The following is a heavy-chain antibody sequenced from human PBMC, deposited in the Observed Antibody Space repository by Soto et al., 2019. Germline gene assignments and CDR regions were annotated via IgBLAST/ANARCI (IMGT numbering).Heavy chain of an antibody. V-gene: IGHV3-33*01. Sequence: QVQLVESGGGVVQPGRSPRLSCAASGFTFSSYGMHWVRQAPGKGLEWVAVIWYDGSNKYYADSVKGRFTISRDNSKNTLYLQMNSLRAEDTAVYYCARDLAVVAATLGAFDIWGQGTMVTVSS. CDR3: ARDLAVVAATLGAFDI. J-gene: IGHJ3*02. CDR2: IWYDGSNK. CDR1: GFTFSSYG. D-gene: IGHD2-15*01.